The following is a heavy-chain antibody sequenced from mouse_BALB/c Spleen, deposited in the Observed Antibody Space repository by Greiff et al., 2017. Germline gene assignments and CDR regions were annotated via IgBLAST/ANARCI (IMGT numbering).Heavy chain of an antibody. V-gene: IGHV1-7*01. CDR3: AKIYGNYVDYAMDY. CDR1: GYTFTSYW. J-gene: IGHJ4*01. CDR2: INPSTGYT. D-gene: IGHD2-1*01. Sequence: QVQLKESGAELAKPGASVKMSCKASGYTFTSYWMHWVKQRPGQGLEWIGYINPSTGYTEYNQKFKDKATLTADKSSSTAYMQLSSLTSEDSAVYYCAKIYGNYVDYAMDYWGQGTSVTVSS.